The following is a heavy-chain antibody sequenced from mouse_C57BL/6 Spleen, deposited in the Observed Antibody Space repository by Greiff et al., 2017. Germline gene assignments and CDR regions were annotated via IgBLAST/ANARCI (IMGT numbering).Heavy chain of an antibody. CDR1: GFSLTSYG. CDR2: IWRGGST. Sequence: VQLQQSGPGLVQPSQSLSITCTVSGFSLTSYGVHWVRQSPGKGLEWLGVIWRGGSTDYNAAFMSRLGITKDNSKSQVFFKMNSLQADDTAIYYCAKKDYAMDYWGQGTSVTVSS. CDR3: AKKDYAMDY. V-gene: IGHV2-5*01. J-gene: IGHJ4*01.